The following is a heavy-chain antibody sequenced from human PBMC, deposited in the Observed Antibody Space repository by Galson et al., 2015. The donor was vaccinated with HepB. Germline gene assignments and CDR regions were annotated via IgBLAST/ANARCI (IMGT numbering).Heavy chain of an antibody. D-gene: IGHD1-14*01. CDR1: GGSISDHY. J-gene: IGHJ6*02. V-gene: IGHV4-59*08. CDR3: GRQTHHQNPMDV. Sequence: SETLSLTCTVSGGSISDHYWSWIRQSPGKGLEWIGYIYYSDTWTTNYNPSLRSRVTISFDTSNNQVSLGLSSVTAADTAMYYCGRQTHHQNPMDVWGQGTTVTVS. CDR2: IYYSDTWTT.